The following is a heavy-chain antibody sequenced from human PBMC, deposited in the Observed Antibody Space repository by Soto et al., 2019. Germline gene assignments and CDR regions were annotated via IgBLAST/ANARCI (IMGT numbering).Heavy chain of an antibody. V-gene: IGHV5-51*01. D-gene: IGHD3-10*01. CDR2: IYPGDSDT. Sequence: PGESLMISCKGSGYSITSYWIGWVRQMPGKGLEWMGIIYPGDSDTRYSPSFQGQVTISADKSISTAYLQWSSLKASDTAMYYCARREDYGSGSFLSYYYYGMDVWGQGTTVTVSS. CDR3: ARREDYGSGSFLSYYYYGMDV. CDR1: GYSITSYW. J-gene: IGHJ6*02.